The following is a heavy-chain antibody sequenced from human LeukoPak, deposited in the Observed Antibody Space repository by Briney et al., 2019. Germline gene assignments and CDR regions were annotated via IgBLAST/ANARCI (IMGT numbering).Heavy chain of an antibody. Sequence: GGSLRLSCAASGFTLSDYYMSWIRQAPGKGLEWVSYISSSSSYTNYADSVKGRFTISRDNAKNSLYLQMNSLRAEDTAVYYCARFHSSSWTFDYWGQGTLVTVSS. CDR1: GFTLSDYY. CDR2: ISSSSSYT. J-gene: IGHJ4*02. CDR3: ARFHSSSWTFDY. D-gene: IGHD6-13*01. V-gene: IGHV3-11*06.